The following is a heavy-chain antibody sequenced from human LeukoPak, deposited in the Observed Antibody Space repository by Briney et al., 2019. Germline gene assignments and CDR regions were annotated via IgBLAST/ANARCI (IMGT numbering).Heavy chain of an antibody. CDR1: GYTFTSYY. D-gene: IGHD2-15*01. Sequence: ASVKVSCKASGYTFTSYYMHWVRQAPGQGLEWMGWINPNSGGTNYAQKFQGWVTMTRDTSISTAYMELSRLRSDDTAVYYCARGGHEVVAASWFDPWGQGTLVTVSS. CDR2: INPNSGGT. CDR3: ARGGHEVVAASWFDP. J-gene: IGHJ5*02. V-gene: IGHV1-2*04.